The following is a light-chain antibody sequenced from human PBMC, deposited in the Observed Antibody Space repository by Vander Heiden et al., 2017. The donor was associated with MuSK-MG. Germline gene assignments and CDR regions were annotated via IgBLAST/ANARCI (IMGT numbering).Light chain of an antibody. CDR3: QQCNSNPLT. J-gene: IGKJ4*01. Sequence: IHMSQSPSSLSASVGDRVTITCRASQSISSYLAWYQQKPGKAPKLLIYAASSLESGVPSRFSGSGSGTEFTLTISSLQPDDFATYYCQQCNSNPLTFGRGTQVEIK. CDR1: QSISSY. V-gene: IGKV1-39*01. CDR2: AAS.